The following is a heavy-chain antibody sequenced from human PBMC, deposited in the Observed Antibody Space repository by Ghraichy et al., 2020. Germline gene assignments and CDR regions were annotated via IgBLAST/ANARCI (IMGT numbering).Heavy chain of an antibody. CDR3: AKDQYSSSSAWFDP. CDR1: GFTFSSYA. Sequence: GESLNISCAASGFTFSSYAMSWVRQAPGKGLEWVSAISGSGGSTYYADSVKGRFTISRDNSKNTLYLQMNSLRAEDTAVYYCAKDQYSSSSAWFDPWGQGTLVTVSS. V-gene: IGHV3-23*01. D-gene: IGHD6-6*01. CDR2: ISGSGGST. J-gene: IGHJ5*02.